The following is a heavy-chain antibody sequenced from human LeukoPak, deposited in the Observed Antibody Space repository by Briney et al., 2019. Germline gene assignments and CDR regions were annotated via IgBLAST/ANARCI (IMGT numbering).Heavy chain of an antibody. J-gene: IGHJ4*02. Sequence: PGGSLRLSCAASGFTFSSYAISWVRQAPGQGLEWMGGIIPIFGTANYAQKFQGRVTITADESTSTAYMELSSLRSEDTAVYYCARESVVVPAAISDWGQGTLVTVSS. CDR2: IIPIFGTA. CDR3: ARESVVVPAAISD. V-gene: IGHV1-69*01. D-gene: IGHD2-2*02. CDR1: GFTFSSYA.